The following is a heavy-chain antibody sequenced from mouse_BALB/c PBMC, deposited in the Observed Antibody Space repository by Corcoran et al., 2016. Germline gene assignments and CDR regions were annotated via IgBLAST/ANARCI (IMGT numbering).Heavy chain of an antibody. Sequence: LVKTGASVKISCKASGYSFTRYYMHWVKQSHGKSLEWIGYIRCYNGATSYNPKFKGKATFTVDTSSSTAYMQFNRLTSEDSAGYYCERKDYGNYDYFDYWGQGTTLTVSS. CDR1: GYSFTRYY. CDR2: IRCYNGAT. CDR3: ERKDYGNYDYFDY. D-gene: IGHD2-1*01. V-gene: IGHV1S34*01. J-gene: IGHJ2*01.